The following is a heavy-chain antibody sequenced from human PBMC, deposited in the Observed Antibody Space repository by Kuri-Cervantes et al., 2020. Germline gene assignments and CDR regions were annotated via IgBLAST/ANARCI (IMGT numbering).Heavy chain of an antibody. V-gene: IGHV3-30-3*01. Sequence: LSLTCAASGFKFSDYAMHWVRQAPGKGLEWVGFISYDGSNKYYADSVKGRFTIPRDNSKNTLYLQMNSLRAEDTAVYYCAKDLGDPGDYYYYYGMDVWGQGTTVTVSS. CDR1: GFKFSDYA. CDR2: ISYDGSNK. D-gene: IGHD7-27*01. J-gene: IGHJ6*02. CDR3: AKDLGDPGDYYYYYGMDV.